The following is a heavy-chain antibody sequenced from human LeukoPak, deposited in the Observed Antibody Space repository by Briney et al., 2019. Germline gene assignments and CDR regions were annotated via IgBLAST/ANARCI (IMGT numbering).Heavy chain of an antibody. D-gene: IGHD6-13*01. J-gene: IGHJ4*02. Sequence: HPGGSLRLSCAASGFTFSSYDVHWVRQATGKGLEWVSAIGTAGDTYYPGSVKGRFTISRENAKNSLYLQMNSLRAEDTAVYYCARVRGGASSWYQFDYWGQGTLVTVSS. V-gene: IGHV3-13*01. CDR2: IGTAGDT. CDR1: GFTFSSYD. CDR3: ARVRGGASSWYQFDY.